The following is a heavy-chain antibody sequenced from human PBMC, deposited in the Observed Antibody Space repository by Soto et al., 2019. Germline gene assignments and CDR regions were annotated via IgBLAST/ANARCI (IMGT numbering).Heavy chain of an antibody. D-gene: IGHD5-18*01. CDR3: AKGGYNYGFLFDC. V-gene: IGHV3-23*05. J-gene: IGHJ4*02. CDR2: IDNSGGIT. Sequence: EVQLLESGGGLVQPGGSLRLSCAASGFTFSTYAMSWVRQAPGKGLEWVSAIDNSGGITYYADYVKGRFTISRDNSKNTLYLQMNSLRAEDTAVYYCAKGGYNYGFLFDCWGQGTLVTVSS. CDR1: GFTFSTYA.